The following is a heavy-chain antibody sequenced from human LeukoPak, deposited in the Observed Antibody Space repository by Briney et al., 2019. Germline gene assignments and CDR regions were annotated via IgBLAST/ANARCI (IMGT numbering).Heavy chain of an antibody. Sequence: GASVKVSCKASGYTFTSYGISWVRQAPGQGLEWMGWISAYNGNTNYAQKLQGRVTMTTDTSTSTAYMELRSLRSDDTAVYYCARDSYDIELQNLVDYWGQGTLVTVSS. CDR2: ISAYNGNT. V-gene: IGHV1-18*01. CDR1: GYTFTSYG. CDR3: ARDSYDIELQNLVDY. D-gene: IGHD3-22*01. J-gene: IGHJ4*02.